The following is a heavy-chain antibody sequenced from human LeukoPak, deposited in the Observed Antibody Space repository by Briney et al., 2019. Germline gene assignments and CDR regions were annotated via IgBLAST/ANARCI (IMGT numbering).Heavy chain of an antibody. CDR3: ARGRGDYDSSGYYDPDFDY. CDR1: GGSFSGYY. J-gene: IGHJ4*02. CDR2: INHSGST. Sequence: SETLPLTCAVYGGSFSGYYWSWIRQPPGKGLEWIGEINHSGSTNYNPSLKSRVTISVDTSKNQFSLKLSSVTAADTAVYYCARGRGDYDSSGYYDPDFDYWGQGTLVTVSS. V-gene: IGHV4-34*01. D-gene: IGHD3-22*01.